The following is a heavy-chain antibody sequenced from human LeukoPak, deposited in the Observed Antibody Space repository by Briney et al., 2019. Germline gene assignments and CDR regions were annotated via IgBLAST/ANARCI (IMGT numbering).Heavy chain of an antibody. Sequence: SETLSLTCAVYGPSFSGYYWSWLRQPPGKGLEWLGEINHSGSTNYNPSLKSRFTISVDTSKNQFSLKLSSVTAADTAVYYCARGVDSGYVPYFDYWGQGTLVTVSS. J-gene: IGHJ4*02. CDR2: INHSGST. CDR1: GPSFSGYY. CDR3: ARGVDSGYVPYFDY. D-gene: IGHD5-12*01. V-gene: IGHV4-34*01.